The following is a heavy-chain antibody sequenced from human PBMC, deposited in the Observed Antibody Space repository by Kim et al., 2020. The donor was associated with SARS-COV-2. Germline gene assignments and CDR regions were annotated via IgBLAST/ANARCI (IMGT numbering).Heavy chain of an antibody. J-gene: IGHJ4*02. CDR1: GYSFTSYW. D-gene: IGHD3-9*01. V-gene: IGHV5-51*01. CDR2: IYPGDSDT. CDR3: ARRGRDILTGYPKYYFDY. Sequence: GESLKISCKGSGYSFTSYWIGWVRQMPGKGLEWMGIIYPGDSDTRYSPSFQGQVTISADKSISTAYLQWSSLKASDTAMYYCARRGRDILTGYPKYYFDYWGQGTLVTVSS.